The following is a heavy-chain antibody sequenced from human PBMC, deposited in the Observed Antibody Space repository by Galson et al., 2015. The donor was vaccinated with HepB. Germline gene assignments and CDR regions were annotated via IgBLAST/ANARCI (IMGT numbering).Heavy chain of an antibody. V-gene: IGHV3-7*01. CDR1: GFTFSSYW. CDR2: IKQDGSEK. J-gene: IGHJ3*02. Sequence: SLRLSCAASGFTFSSYWMSWVRQAPGKGLEWVANIKQDGSEKYYVDSVKGRFTISRDNAKNSLYLQMNSLRAEDTAVYYCARDLSLFYWDLGAFDIWGQGTMVTVSS. CDR3: ARDLSLFYWDLGAFDI. D-gene: IGHD3-9*01.